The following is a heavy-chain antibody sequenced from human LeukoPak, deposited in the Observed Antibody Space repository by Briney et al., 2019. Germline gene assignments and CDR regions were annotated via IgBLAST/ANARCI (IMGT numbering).Heavy chain of an antibody. V-gene: IGHV4-34*01. Sequence: SETLSLTCAVYGGSFSGYYWTWIRQPPGKGLEWIGEITHGGSTNYNPSLKSRVAISIDTSKKQFSLKLSSVTAADTAVYYCASTNYDYVWGSFHRFDPWGQGTLVTVSS. CDR3: ASTNYDYVWGSFHRFDP. J-gene: IGHJ5*02. CDR2: ITHGGST. CDR1: GGSFSGYY. D-gene: IGHD3-16*01.